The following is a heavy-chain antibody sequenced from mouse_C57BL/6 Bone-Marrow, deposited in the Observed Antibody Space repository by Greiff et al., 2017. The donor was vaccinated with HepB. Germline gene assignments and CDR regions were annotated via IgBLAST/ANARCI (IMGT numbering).Heavy chain of an antibody. V-gene: IGHV5-6*01. D-gene: IGHD2-2*01. CDR3: ASPYYGYDGAWFAY. CDR1: GFTFSSYG. CDR2: ISSGGSYT. Sequence: EVKLVESGGDLVKPGGSLKLSCAASGFTFSSYGMSWVRQTPDKRLEWVATISSGGSYTYYPDSVKGRFTISRDNAKNTLYLQMSSLKSEDTAMYYCASPYYGYDGAWFAYWGQGTLVTVSA. J-gene: IGHJ3*01.